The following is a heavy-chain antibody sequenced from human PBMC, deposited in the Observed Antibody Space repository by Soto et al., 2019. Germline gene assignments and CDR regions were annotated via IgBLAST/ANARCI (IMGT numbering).Heavy chain of an antibody. V-gene: IGHV3-23*01. J-gene: IGHJ4*02. Sequence: GGSLRLSCAASGFTFSSYAMSWVRQAPGKGLEWVSAISGSGGSTYYADSVKGRFTISRDNSKNTLYLQMNSLRAEDTAVYYCAKGYLRYFDWLLYLDYWGQGTLVTVSS. CDR1: GFTFSSYA. D-gene: IGHD3-9*01. CDR2: ISGSGGST. CDR3: AKGYLRYFDWLLYLDY.